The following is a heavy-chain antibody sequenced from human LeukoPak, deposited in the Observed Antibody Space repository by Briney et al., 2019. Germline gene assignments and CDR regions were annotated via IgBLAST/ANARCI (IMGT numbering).Heavy chain of an antibody. CDR3: AKRGVVIRGILVIGYHQEAYHYDY. J-gene: IGHJ4*02. D-gene: IGHD3-10*01. CDR1: GISLSNYA. Sequence: GGSLRLSCVVSGISLSNYAMSWVRQASGKGLEWVSYISERGGSTTYADSVKGRFTISRDNSLNTLYLQMSSLRAEDAAVYFCAKRGVVIRGILVIGYHQEAYHYDYWGQGVLVTVSS. V-gene: IGHV3-23*01. CDR2: ISERGGST.